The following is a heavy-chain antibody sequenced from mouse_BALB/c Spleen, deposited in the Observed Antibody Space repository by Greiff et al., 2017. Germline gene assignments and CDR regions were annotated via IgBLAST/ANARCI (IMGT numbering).Heavy chain of an antibody. CDR2: ISYSGST. CDR3: ARWDITTVYFDY. V-gene: IGHV3-8*02. CDR1: GDSITSGY. Sequence: EVKLQESGPSLVKPSQTLSLTCSVTGDSITSGYWNWIRKFPGNKLEYMGYISYSGSTYYNPSLKSRISITRDTSKNQYYLQLNSVTTEDTATYYCARWDITTVYFDYWGQGTTLTVSS. J-gene: IGHJ2*01. D-gene: IGHD1-1*01.